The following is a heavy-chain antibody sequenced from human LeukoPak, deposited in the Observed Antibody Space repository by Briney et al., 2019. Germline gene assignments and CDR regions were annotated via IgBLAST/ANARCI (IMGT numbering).Heavy chain of an antibody. CDR3: AKEYPSSSWYGDYFDY. J-gene: IGHJ4*02. CDR1: DNSFNSYI. Sequence: GGSLRLSCVGSDNSFNSYIINWVRQAPGKGLEWVSSISASSTYTYSADSVKGRFTISRDNAKNTLYLQMNSLRAEDTAVYYCAKEYPSSSWYGDYFDYWGQGTLVTVSS. CDR2: ISASSTYT. V-gene: IGHV3-21*01. D-gene: IGHD6-13*01.